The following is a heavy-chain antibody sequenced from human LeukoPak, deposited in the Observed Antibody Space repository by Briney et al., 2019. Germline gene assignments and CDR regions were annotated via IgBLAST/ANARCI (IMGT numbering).Heavy chain of an antibody. J-gene: IGHJ4*02. Sequence: SETLSLTGTVSGGSVSSGSNYWSWIRQPPGKGLEWIGYIHYSGSTSHNPALKSRVTISVDTSKNQFSLKLSSVTAADTAVYYCARVLYGSGTYYFDYWGQGTLVTVSS. CDR2: IHYSGST. D-gene: IGHD3-10*01. CDR1: GGSVSSGSNY. V-gene: IGHV4-61*01. CDR3: ARVLYGSGTYYFDY.